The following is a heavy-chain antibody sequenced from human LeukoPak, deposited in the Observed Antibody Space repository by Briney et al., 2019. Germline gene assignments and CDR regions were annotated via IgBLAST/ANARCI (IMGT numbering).Heavy chain of an antibody. J-gene: IGHJ4*02. Sequence: GGSLRLSCAASGFTFSSYAMHWVRQAPGKGLEWVAVISYDGSNKYYADSVKGRFTISRDNSKNTLYLQMNSLRAEDTAVYYCARACSGGSCYVLDYWGQGTLVTVSS. CDR3: ARACSGGSCYVLDY. D-gene: IGHD2-15*01. V-gene: IGHV3-30*04. CDR2: ISYDGSNK. CDR1: GFTFSSYA.